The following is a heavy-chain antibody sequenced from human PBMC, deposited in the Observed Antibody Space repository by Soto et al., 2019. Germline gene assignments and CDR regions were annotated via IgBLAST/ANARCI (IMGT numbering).Heavy chain of an antibody. CDR1: GGSISSYY. Sequence: PSETLSLTCTVSGGSISSYYWSWIRQPPGKGLEWIGYIYYSGSTNYNPSLKSRVTISVDTSKNQFSLKLSSVTAADTAVYYCAREVVLVQVAKSWFDPWGKGTLVTVSS. CDR2: IYYSGST. J-gene: IGHJ5*02. V-gene: IGHV4-59*01. CDR3: AREVVLVQVAKSWFDP. D-gene: IGHD2-2*01.